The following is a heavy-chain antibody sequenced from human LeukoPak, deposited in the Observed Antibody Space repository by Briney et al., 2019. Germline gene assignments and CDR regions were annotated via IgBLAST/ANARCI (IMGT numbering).Heavy chain of an antibody. CDR2: IWYDGSNK. Sequence: HTGGSLRLSCAASGFTFSSYGMHWVRQAPGKGLEWVAVIWYDGSNKYYADSVKGRFTISRDNSKNTLYLQMNSLRAEDTAVYYCARTFGILTGPFDYWGQGTLVTV. D-gene: IGHD3-9*01. J-gene: IGHJ4*02. CDR1: GFTFSSYG. CDR3: ARTFGILTGPFDY. V-gene: IGHV3-33*01.